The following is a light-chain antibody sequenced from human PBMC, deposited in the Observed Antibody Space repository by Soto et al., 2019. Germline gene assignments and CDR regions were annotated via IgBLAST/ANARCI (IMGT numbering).Light chain of an antibody. J-gene: IGKJ4*01. Sequence: ETVMTRSPVTLSVSPGERATLSCRASQSVTTNLAWYQQKPGQAPRLLIYGASTRATGIPARFSGSGSGTEFTLTISSLQSEDFAVYYCQQYNKWPLTFGGGTKAEIK. V-gene: IGKV3-15*01. CDR1: QSVTTN. CDR2: GAS. CDR3: QQYNKWPLT.